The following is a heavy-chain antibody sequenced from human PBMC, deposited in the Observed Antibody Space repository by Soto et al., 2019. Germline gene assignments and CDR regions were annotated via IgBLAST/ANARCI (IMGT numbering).Heavy chain of an antibody. Sequence: GASVKVSCKASGYTFSSYGISWVRQAPGQGLEWMGWISAYNDNTNYAQKLHGRVTMTTDTSTSTAYMELRSLRSDDTAVYYCARDSPDSGSYYRELAWFDLWGQGTLVPVSS. CDR2: ISAYNDNT. CDR1: GYTFSSYG. CDR3: ARDSPDSGSYYRELAWFDL. J-gene: IGHJ5*02. D-gene: IGHD3-10*01. V-gene: IGHV1-18*01.